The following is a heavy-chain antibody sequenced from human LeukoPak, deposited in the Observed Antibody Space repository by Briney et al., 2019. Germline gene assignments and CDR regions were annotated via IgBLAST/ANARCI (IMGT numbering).Heavy chain of an antibody. V-gene: IGHV3-21*01. Sequence: GGSLRLSCAASGFTFSSYSMSWVRQAPGKGLEWVSSISSSSSYIYYADSVKGRFTISRGNAKNSLYLQMNSLRAEDTAVYYCARDRDTGRVGTTDFDYWGQGTLVTVSS. CDR2: ISSSSSYI. J-gene: IGHJ4*02. CDR1: GFTFSSYS. CDR3: ARDRDTGRVGTTDFDY. D-gene: IGHD5-12*01.